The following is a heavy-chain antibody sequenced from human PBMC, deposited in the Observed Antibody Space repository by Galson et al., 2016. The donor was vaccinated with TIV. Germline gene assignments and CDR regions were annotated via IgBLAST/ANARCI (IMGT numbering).Heavy chain of an antibody. Sequence: SVKVSCKASGYSVLSYGMTWVRQAPGQGLEWLGWISAYNGDIKSARKFQGRVTMTTDTSTNTAYMELRSLGSDDPAVYYCATELYCSSISCYYYYGLDVWGHGTTVTVSS. D-gene: IGHD2-2*01. J-gene: IGHJ6*02. CDR3: ATELYCSSISCYYYYGLDV. CDR1: GYSVLSYG. V-gene: IGHV1-18*04. CDR2: ISAYNGDI.